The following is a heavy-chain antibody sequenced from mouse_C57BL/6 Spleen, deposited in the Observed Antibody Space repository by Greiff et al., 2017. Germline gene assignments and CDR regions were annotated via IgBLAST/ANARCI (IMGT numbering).Heavy chain of an antibody. Sequence: VQLQQSGPELVKPGASVKISCKASGYSFTGYYMNWVKQSPEKSLEWIGEINPSTGGTTYNQKFKAKATLTVDKSSSTAYMQLKSLTSEDSAVYYCARSGLGPWFAYWGQGTLVTVSA. V-gene: IGHV1-42*01. J-gene: IGHJ3*01. CDR1: GYSFTGYY. CDR3: ARSGLGPWFAY. D-gene: IGHD4-1*01. CDR2: INPSTGGT.